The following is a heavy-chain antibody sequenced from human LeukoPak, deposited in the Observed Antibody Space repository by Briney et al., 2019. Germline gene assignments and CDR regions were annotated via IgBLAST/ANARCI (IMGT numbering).Heavy chain of an antibody. CDR3: ARLESGVLGDPYYYDSTGYYYRGYFDS. CDR1: GGSISSYY. J-gene: IGHJ4*02. Sequence: SETLSLTCTVSGGSISSYYWSWIRQSPGKRLEWIGYIYDSGSTKYNPSLKSRVTMSPDMSKNQFSLKLSSVTAADTAVYYCARLESGVLGDPYYYDSTGYYYRGYFDSWGQGTLVTVSS. D-gene: IGHD3-22*01. V-gene: IGHV4-59*08. CDR2: IYDSGST.